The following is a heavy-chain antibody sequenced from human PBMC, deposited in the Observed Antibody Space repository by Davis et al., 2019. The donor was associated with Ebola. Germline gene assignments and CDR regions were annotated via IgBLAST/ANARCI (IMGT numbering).Heavy chain of an antibody. V-gene: IGHV3-9*01. J-gene: IGHJ6*02. D-gene: IGHD6-13*01. CDR2: IRWNSGSI. CDR1: GFTFDGYA. CDR3: AKDIAAAGTGDLYYYYYGMDV. Sequence: SLKIPCPASGFTFDGYAMHRVRQAPGKGLGWVSGIRWNSGSIDHPDTVKRRFTISRDNAKNSLYLQMNSLRAEDTALYYCAKDIAAAGTGDLYYYYYGMDVWGQGTTVTVSS.